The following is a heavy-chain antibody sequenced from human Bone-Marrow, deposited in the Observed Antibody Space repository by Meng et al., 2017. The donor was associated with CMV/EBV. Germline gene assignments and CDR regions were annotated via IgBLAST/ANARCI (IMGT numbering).Heavy chain of an antibody. CDR1: GGSICSYY. V-gene: IGHV4-59*01. CDR3: ARGQDFDWLLWSY. D-gene: IGHD3-9*01. CDR2: IYYSGST. Sequence: SETLSLTCTVSGGSICSYYWSWIRQPPGKGLEWIGYIYYSGSTNYNPSLKSRVTISVDTSKNQFSLKLSSVTAADTAVYYCARGQDFDWLLWSYWGQGTLVTVSS. J-gene: IGHJ4*02.